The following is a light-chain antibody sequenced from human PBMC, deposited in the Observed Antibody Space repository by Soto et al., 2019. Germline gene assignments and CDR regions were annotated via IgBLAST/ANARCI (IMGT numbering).Light chain of an antibody. CDR3: QHYKSDSVA. Sequence: IQMTQCPATLSGSVGDSVTIPCRASQALXSRFVWYQQKPGKAPKVLXDKASTLKRGGPSRLSGSGSGTEFTLTISSLHPYDFANYYFQHYKSDSVAFGQGTKVDIK. J-gene: IGKJ1*01. CDR2: KAS. V-gene: IGKV1-5*03. CDR1: QALXSR.